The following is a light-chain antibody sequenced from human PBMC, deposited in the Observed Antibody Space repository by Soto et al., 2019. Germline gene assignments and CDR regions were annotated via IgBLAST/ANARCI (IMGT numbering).Light chain of an antibody. CDR3: QQYNNWPPGT. J-gene: IGKJ1*01. V-gene: IGKV3-15*01. CDR2: GAS. Sequence: EIVMTQSQATLSVSPGERANLSCRSSQSVSSTLAWYQQKPGQAPRLPIYGASTRATGIPARFSGSGSGTEFTLTISSLQSEDFAVYYCQQYNNWPPGTFGQGTKVDI. CDR1: QSVSST.